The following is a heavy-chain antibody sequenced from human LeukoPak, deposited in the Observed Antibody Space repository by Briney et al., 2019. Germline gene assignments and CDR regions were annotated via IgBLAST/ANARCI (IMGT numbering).Heavy chain of an antibody. CDR1: GGSISSSSYY. J-gene: IGHJ5*02. CDR3: ARHGRVVSEFDP. D-gene: IGHD3-3*01. Sequence: SETLSLTCTVSGGSISSSSYYWGWIRQPPGKGLEWIGSIYYSGSTYYNPSLKSRVTISVDTSKNQFSLKLSSVTAADTAVYYCARHGRVVSEFDPWGQGTLVTVSS. CDR2: IYYSGST. V-gene: IGHV4-39*01.